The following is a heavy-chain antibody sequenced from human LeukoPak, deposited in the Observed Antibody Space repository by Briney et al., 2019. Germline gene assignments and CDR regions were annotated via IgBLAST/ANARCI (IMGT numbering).Heavy chain of an antibody. CDR3: ARGSVPPSQNYGMDV. CDR1: GGSFGGYY. Sequence: SETQSLTCAVYGGSFGGYYWSWIRQPPGKGLEWIGEINHSGSTNYNPSLKSRVTISVDTSKNQFSLKLSSVTAADTAVYYCARGSVPPSQNYGMDVWGKGTTVTVSS. J-gene: IGHJ6*04. CDR2: INHSGST. D-gene: IGHD6-25*01. V-gene: IGHV4-34*01.